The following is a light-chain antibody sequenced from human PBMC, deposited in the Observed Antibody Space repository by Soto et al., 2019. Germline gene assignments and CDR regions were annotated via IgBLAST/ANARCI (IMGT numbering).Light chain of an antibody. Sequence: QSALTQPASVSGSPGQSITISCTGTSSDIGTYNSVSWYQQHAGKVPKLMIYDVTHRPSGVSDRFSGSKSGNTASLTISGLQAEDEADYYCTSYTTSSTLVFGGGTKLTVL. J-gene: IGLJ2*01. CDR1: SSDIGTYNS. CDR2: DVT. CDR3: TSYTTSSTLV. V-gene: IGLV2-14*01.